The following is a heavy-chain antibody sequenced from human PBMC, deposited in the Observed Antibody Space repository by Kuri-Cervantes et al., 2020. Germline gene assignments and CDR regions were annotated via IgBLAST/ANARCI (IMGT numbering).Heavy chain of an antibody. CDR2: IYHSGST. CDR1: GGSISSGGYS. D-gene: IGHD3-22*01. CDR3: AGSSGYYFDY. Sequence: SCGVSGGSISSGGYSWNWSRQPPGKGLEWIGNIYHSGSTFYNPSLKSRVTISVDRSKNQFSLKLSSVTAADTAVYYCAGSSGYYFDYWGQGTLVTVSS. J-gene: IGHJ4*02. V-gene: IGHV4-30-2*02.